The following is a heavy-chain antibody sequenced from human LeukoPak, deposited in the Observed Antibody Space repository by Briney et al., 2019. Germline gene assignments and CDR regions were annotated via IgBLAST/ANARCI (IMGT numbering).Heavy chain of an antibody. CDR2: IYHSGST. Sequence: SETLSLTCAVSGYSISSGYYWGWIRQPPGKGLEWIGSIYHSGSTYYNPSLKSRVTVSVDTSKNQFSLELSSVTAADTAVYYCAREVYCGGDCYSHYFDYWGQGTLVTVSS. D-gene: IGHD2-21*01. CDR1: GYSISSGYY. CDR3: AREVYCGGDCYSHYFDY. V-gene: IGHV4-38-2*01. J-gene: IGHJ4*02.